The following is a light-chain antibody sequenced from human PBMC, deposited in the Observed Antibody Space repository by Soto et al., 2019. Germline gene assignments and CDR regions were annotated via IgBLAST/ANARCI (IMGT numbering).Light chain of an antibody. V-gene: IGKV1-5*03. CDR2: KAS. CDR3: QQYDLYPWT. Sequence: DIQMTQSPSTLSASVGDRVTITCRASQSISSWLAWYQQKPGKAPKLLIYKASSLESGVPSRFSGRGSGTEFTLTLSSLQPYDFATYYCQQYDLYPWTFGQRTNVEI. J-gene: IGKJ1*01. CDR1: QSISSW.